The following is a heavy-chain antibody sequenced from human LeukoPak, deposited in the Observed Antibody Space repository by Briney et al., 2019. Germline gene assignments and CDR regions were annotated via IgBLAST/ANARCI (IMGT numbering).Heavy chain of an antibody. Sequence: SETLSLTCTVSGGSISSYYWSWIRQPLGKGLEWIGYIYYSGSTNYNPSLKSRVTISVDTSKNQFSLKLSSVTAADTAVYYCARGGRQQLAIDYWGQGTLVTVSS. D-gene: IGHD6-13*01. CDR2: IYYSGST. CDR3: ARGGRQQLAIDY. V-gene: IGHV4-59*01. CDR1: GGSISSYY. J-gene: IGHJ4*02.